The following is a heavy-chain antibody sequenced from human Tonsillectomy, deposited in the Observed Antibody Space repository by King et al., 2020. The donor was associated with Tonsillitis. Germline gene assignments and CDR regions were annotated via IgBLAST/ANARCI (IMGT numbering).Heavy chain of an antibody. CDR2: IYYSGST. CDR1: GGSISSYY. J-gene: IGHJ4*02. CDR3: ARLLRFGELSSYCFDY. V-gene: IGHV4-59*01. Sequence: QLQESGPGLVKPSETLSLTCTVSGGSISSYYWSWIRPPPGKGLEWIGYIYYSGSTNYNPSLKSRVTISVDTSKNQFSLKLSSVTAADTAVYYCARLLRFGELSSYCFDYWGQGTLVTVSS. D-gene: IGHD3-10*01.